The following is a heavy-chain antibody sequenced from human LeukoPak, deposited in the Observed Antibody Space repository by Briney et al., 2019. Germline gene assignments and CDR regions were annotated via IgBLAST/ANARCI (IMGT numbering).Heavy chain of an antibody. V-gene: IGHV3-21*04. CDR3: ARNGVVPAAYYYMDV. D-gene: IGHD2-2*01. J-gene: IGHJ6*03. CDR2: ISSSSSYI. Sequence: PGGSLRLSCAASGSTFSSYSMNWVRQAPGKGLEWVSSISSSSSYIYCADSVKGRFTISRDNAKNSLYLQMNSLRAEDTALYYCARNGVVPAAYYYMDVWGKGTTVTVSS. CDR1: GSTFSSYS.